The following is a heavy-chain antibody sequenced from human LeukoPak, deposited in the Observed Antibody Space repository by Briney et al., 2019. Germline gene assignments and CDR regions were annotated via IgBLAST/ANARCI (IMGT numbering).Heavy chain of an antibody. Sequence: SETLSLTCAVYGGSFSGYYWSWIRQPPGKGLEWIGEINHSGSTNYNPSLKSRVTISVDTSKNQFPLKLSSVTAADTAVYYCARGRVYGSDYWGQGTLVTVSS. CDR1: GGSFSGYY. J-gene: IGHJ4*02. CDR2: INHSGST. D-gene: IGHD3-10*01. V-gene: IGHV4-34*01. CDR3: ARGRVYGSDY.